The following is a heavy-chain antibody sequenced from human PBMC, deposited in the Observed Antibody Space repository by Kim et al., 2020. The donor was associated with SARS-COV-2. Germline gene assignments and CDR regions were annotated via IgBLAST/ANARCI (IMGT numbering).Heavy chain of an antibody. CDR2: ISYSGGT. CDR3: ARRRVYCGGDCNHFDY. D-gene: IGHD2-21*02. V-gene: IGHV4-39*01. Sequence: SETLSLTCIVSGDSISSSSFYWSWIRQPPGKGLEWVGSISYSGGTFYNPSLKSRVTISVDTSKTQFSLKLSSVTAADTALYCCARRRVYCGGDCNHFDYWGQGTLVTVSS. J-gene: IGHJ4*02. CDR1: GDSISSSSFY.